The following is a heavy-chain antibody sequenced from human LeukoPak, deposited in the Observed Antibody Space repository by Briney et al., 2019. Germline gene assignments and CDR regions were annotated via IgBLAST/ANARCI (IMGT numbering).Heavy chain of an antibody. CDR1: GGTFSSYA. CDR3: ASQLNSAVAAFEYFQH. D-gene: IGHD2-15*01. CDR2: IIPIFGTA. Sequence: SVKVSCKASGGTFSSYAISWVRQAPGQGLEWMGGIIPIFGTANYAQKFQGRVTITADESTSTAYMELSSLRSEDTAVYYCASQLNSAVAAFEYFQHWGQGTLVTVSS. V-gene: IGHV1-69*01. J-gene: IGHJ1*01.